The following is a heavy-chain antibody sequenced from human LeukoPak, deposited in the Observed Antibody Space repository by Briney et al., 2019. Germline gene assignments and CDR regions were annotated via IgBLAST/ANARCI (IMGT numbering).Heavy chain of an antibody. D-gene: IGHD5-18*01. CDR2: IRYDGSNK. J-gene: IGHJ4*02. V-gene: IGHV3-30*02. CDR1: GFTFSSYG. Sequence: PGGSLRLSCAASGFTFSSYGMHWVRQAPGKGLEWVAFIRYDGSNKYYADSVKGRFTISRDNSKNTLYLQMNSLRAEDTAVYYCAKSQFEDTARVFSHRWGQGALVTVSS. CDR3: AKSQFEDTARVFSHR.